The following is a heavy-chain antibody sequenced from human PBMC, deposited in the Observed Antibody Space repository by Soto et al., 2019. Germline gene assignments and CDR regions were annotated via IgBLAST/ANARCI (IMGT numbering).Heavy chain of an antibody. D-gene: IGHD3-10*01. V-gene: IGHV3-30*18. J-gene: IGHJ6*02. CDR3: AKDLGSGKPYYYYAMDV. CDR2: ISYDGSNK. Sequence: GGSLRLSCAASGFTFSNYAMSWVRQAPGRGLEWVAVISYDGSNKYYAESVKGRFIISRDKSENTLYLQMNSLRAEDTAVYYCAKDLGSGKPYYYYAMDVWGQGTTVTVSS. CDR1: GFTFSNYA.